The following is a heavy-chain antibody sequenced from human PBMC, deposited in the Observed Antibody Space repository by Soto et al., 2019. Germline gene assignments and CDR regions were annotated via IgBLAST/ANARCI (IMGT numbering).Heavy chain of an antibody. CDR1: GVSFSGYY. Sequence: AETRSLTCAVSGVSFSGYYWSWIRQPPGKGLEWIGEINHSGSNNYNPSLKSRVTISVYTSKNQFSLKLSSVTAADTAVYYCARVGRRYSRSDNRFERLGKGNSVLVSS. J-gene: IGHJ5*02. CDR2: INHSGSN. V-gene: IGHV4-34*01. CDR3: ARVGRRYSRSDNRFER. D-gene: IGHD6-6*01.